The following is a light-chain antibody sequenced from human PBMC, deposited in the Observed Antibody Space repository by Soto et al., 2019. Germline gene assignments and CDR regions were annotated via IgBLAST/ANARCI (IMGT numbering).Light chain of an antibody. J-gene: IGKJ4*01. V-gene: IGKV1D-16*01. CDR2: DAS. CDR1: QGISRS. CDR3: QQYHSYPLT. Sequence: DIQMTQSPSSLSASVGDRVTITCRASQGISRSLAWYQQKPETAPKSLIYDASVLQSGVPARFSGIGSGTDFTLTISSLQPEDFATYYCQQYHSYPLTFGGGTKLEI.